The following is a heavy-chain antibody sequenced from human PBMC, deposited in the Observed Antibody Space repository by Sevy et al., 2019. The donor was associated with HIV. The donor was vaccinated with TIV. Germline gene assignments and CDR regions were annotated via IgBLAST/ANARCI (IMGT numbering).Heavy chain of an antibody. J-gene: IGHJ4*02. CDR1: GFTFSGYG. CDR2: IWYDGSHK. D-gene: IGHD3-22*01. CDR3: AKNRRWGDSGTYYYDFDY. V-gene: IGHV3-33*06. Sequence: GGSLRLSCAASGFTFSGYGMHWVRQAPGKGLEWVTVIWYDGSHKYYVDSVKGRFTISRDNSKNILYLQMNSLRAEDTAVYYCAKNRRWGDSGTYYYDFDYWGQGTLVTVSS.